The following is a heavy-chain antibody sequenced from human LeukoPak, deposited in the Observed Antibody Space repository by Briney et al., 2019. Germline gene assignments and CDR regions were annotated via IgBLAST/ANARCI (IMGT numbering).Heavy chain of an antibody. CDR2: INPNSGGT. J-gene: IGHJ4*02. D-gene: IGHD4-11*01. Sequence: ASVKVSCKASGYTFTGYYMHWVRQAPGQGLEWMGWINPNSGGTNYAQKFQGRVTMTRDTSISTAYMELSRLRSDDTAVYYCARDPSRGYSIYPNSWGQGTLVTVSS. CDR3: ARDPSRGYSIYPNS. V-gene: IGHV1-2*02. CDR1: GYTFTGYY.